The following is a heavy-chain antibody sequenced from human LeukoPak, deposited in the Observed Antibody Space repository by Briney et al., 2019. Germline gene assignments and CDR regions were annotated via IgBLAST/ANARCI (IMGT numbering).Heavy chain of an antibody. V-gene: IGHV3-9*03. J-gene: IGHJ4*02. CDR1: GFTFDDYA. CDR2: ISWNSGSI. D-gene: IGHD2-8*01. CDR3: AKGDCTNGVCCLDY. Sequence: PGRSLRLSCAASGFTFDDYAMHWVRQAPGKGLEWVSGISWNSGSIGYADSVKGRFTISRDNAKNSLYLQMNSLRAEDMALYYCAKGDCTNGVCCLDYWGQGTLVTVSS.